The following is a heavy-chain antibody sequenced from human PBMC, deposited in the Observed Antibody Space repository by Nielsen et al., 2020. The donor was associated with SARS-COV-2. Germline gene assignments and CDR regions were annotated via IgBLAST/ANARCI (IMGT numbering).Heavy chain of an antibody. CDR2: IYYSGST. J-gene: IGHJ4*02. V-gene: IGHV4-59*01. CDR3: ASLPALNNYSDS. D-gene: IGHD2/OR15-2a*01. CDR1: GASISSYH. Sequence: SETLSLTCSVSGASISSYHWSWIRQSPGKGLEWIGYIYYSGSTNYNPSLKSRITISVDTSKNQFSLKLRSVTAADTAVYYCASLPALNNYSDSWGQGTLVTVSS.